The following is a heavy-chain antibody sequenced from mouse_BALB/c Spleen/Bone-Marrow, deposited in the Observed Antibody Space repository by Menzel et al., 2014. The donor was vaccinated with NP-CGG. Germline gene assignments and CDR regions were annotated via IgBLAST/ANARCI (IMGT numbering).Heavy chain of an antibody. CDR2: IYPGNGDT. CDR1: GYTFTSYN. CDR3: ARGFYDGSYWYFDV. Sequence: VQLQQSGAELVKPGASVEMSCKASGYTFTSYNLRWVKQTPGQGLEWIGAIYPGNGDTSYNQNFKGRATLTTDKSSSTAYMQLSSLTSEDSAVYYCARGFYDGSYWYFDVWGAGTTVAVSS. J-gene: IGHJ1*01. D-gene: IGHD2-3*01. V-gene: IGHV1-12*01.